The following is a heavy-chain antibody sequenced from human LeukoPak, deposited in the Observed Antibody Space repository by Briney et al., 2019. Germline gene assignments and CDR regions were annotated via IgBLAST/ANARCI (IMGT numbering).Heavy chain of an antibody. CDR1: GDSISSGGYY. Sequence: SETLSLTCTVSGDSISSGGYYWRWIRQPPGKGLEWSGEINHSGSTNYNPSLKSRVTISVDTSKNQFSLKLSSVTAADTAVYYCAGNVVVPAAIQAGRTFDYWGQGTLVTVSS. D-gene: IGHD2-2*02. CDR3: AGNVVVPAAIQAGRTFDY. J-gene: IGHJ4*02. V-gene: IGHV4-39*07. CDR2: INHSGST.